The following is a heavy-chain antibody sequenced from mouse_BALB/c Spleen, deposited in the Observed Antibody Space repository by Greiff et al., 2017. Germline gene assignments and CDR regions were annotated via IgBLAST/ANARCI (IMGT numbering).Heavy chain of an antibody. CDR1: GFTFSSYA. CDR3: ARIYYDYGEAMDY. CDR2: ISSGGST. J-gene: IGHJ4*01. V-gene: IGHV5-6-5*01. Sequence: EVMLVESGGGLVKPGGSLKLSCAASGFTFSSYAMSWVRQTPEKRLEWVASISSGGSTYYPDSVKGRFTISRDNARNILYLQMSSLRSEDTAMYYCARIYYDYGEAMDYWGQGTSVTVSS. D-gene: IGHD2-4*01.